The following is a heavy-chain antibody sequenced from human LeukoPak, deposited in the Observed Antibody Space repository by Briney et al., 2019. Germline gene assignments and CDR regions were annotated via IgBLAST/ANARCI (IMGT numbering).Heavy chain of an antibody. D-gene: IGHD3-10*01. Sequence: PSETLSLTCAVYGVSFSSFYWSWIRQPPGQGLEWIGYIFHTGSASYNPSLRSRVTMSVDTSKNQFSLRLTSVSAADTAVYYCARYGSGNTEFDYWGQGTLVTVSS. J-gene: IGHJ4*02. CDR2: IFHTGSA. CDR1: GVSFSSFY. CDR3: ARYGSGNTEFDY. V-gene: IGHV4-59*01.